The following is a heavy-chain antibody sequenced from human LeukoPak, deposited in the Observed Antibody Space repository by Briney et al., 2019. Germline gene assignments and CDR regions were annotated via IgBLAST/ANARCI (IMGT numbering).Heavy chain of an antibody. CDR3: AKTQGYYDA. D-gene: IGHD2-15*01. CDR1: GFTFSNYA. CDR2: IYGSDDKT. Sequence: GGSLGLSCVASGFTFSNYAMSWVRQAPGKGLELVSGIYGSDDKTVYGDAVKGRFTISRDNSKNTLYLQMNSLRADDTAVYYCAKTQGYYDAWGQGALVTVSS. J-gene: IGHJ5*02. V-gene: IGHV3-23*01.